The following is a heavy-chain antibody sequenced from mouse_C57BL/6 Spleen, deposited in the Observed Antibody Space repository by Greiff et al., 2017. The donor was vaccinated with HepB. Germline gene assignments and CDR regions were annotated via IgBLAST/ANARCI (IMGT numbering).Heavy chain of an antibody. CDR1: GYSFTGYS. D-gene: IGHD2-3*01. CDR3: ARGYDGYSWYFDG. V-gene: IGHV1-42*01. Sequence: VQLQQSGPELVKPGASVKISCKASGYSFTGYSMNWVKQSPEKSLEWIGEINPSTGGTTYNQKFKVKATLTVDKSSSTAYMQLKSLTSVDSAVYYCARGYDGYSWYFDGWGTGTTVTVSS. CDR2: INPSTGGT. J-gene: IGHJ1*03.